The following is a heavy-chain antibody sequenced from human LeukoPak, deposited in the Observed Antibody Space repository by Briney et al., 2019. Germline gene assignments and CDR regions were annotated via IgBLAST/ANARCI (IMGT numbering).Heavy chain of an antibody. CDR2: INPSSGGT. D-gene: IGHD3-3*01. CDR3: ARATTYYDFWSGYNWFDP. CDR1: GYTFTGYY. J-gene: IGHJ5*02. V-gene: IGHV1-2*02. Sequence: GASVKVSCKASGYTFTGYYMHWVRQAPGQGLEWMGWINPSSGGTYYAQKFQGRVTMTRDTSISTAYMELSRLRSEDTAVYYCARATTYYDFWSGYNWFDPWGQGTLVTVSS.